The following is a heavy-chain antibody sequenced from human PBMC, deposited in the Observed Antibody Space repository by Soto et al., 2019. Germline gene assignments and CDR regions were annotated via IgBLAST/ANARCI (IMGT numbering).Heavy chain of an antibody. J-gene: IGHJ4*02. D-gene: IGHD4-17*01. CDR1: GFAFSAYG. Sequence: QVQLVESGGGVVQPGRSLRLSCAASGFAFSAYGMHWVRQAPGKGLEWVAMIYYDGSNKYYADSVKGRFTISRDNSKNTLYLQMSSLSAEEMALYYCASVGGTVTSDYWGQGTLVTVSS. CDR2: IYYDGSNK. CDR3: ASVGGTVTSDY. V-gene: IGHV3-33*01.